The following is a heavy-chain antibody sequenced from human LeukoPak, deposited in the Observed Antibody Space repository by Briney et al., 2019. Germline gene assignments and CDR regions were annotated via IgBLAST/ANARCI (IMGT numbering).Heavy chain of an antibody. V-gene: IGHV4-4*07. CDR2: VYSSGST. CDR1: GASITSYF. J-gene: IGHJ4*02. CDR3: ARLSADSSSSRGFDY. Sequence: PETLSLTCTVSGASITSYFGTWIRQPAGKGLEWIGRVYSSGSTSYNPSPKSRVAMSLDTSKNQFSLKLSSVSAADTAVYYCARLSADSSSSRGFDYWGQGTLVTVSS. D-gene: IGHD2-2*01.